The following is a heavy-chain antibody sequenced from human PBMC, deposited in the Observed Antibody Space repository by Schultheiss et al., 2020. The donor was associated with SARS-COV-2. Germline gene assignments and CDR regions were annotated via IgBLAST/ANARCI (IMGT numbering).Heavy chain of an antibody. Sequence: GGSLRLSCAASGFTFSSYGMHWVRQAPGKGLEWVAVISYDGSNKYYADSVKGRFTISRDNSKNTLYLQMNSLRAEDTAVYYCAKSGGVGAIKYFDYWGQGTLVTVSS. CDR3: AKSGGVGAIKYFDY. CDR1: GFTFSSYG. CDR2: ISYDGSNK. D-gene: IGHD1-26*01. V-gene: IGHV3-30*18. J-gene: IGHJ4*02.